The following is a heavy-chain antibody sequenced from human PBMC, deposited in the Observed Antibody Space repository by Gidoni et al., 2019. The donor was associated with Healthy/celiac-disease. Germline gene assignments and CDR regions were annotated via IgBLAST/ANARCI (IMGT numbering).Heavy chain of an antibody. J-gene: IGHJ5*02. CDR1: GYTFTGYY. D-gene: IGHD1-26*01. V-gene: IGHV1-2*02. CDR3: ARDPIVGATKAWFDP. Sequence: QVQLVQSGAEVKKPGASVQFSCKASGYTFTGYYMHWVRQAAGQGLEGMGWINPNSGGTNYAQKVQGRVTMTRDTSISTAYMELSRLRSDDTAVYYCARDPIVGATKAWFDPWGQGTLVTVSS. CDR2: INPNSGGT.